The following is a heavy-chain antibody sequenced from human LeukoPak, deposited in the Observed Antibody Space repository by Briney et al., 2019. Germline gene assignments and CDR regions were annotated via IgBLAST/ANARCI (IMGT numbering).Heavy chain of an antibody. Sequence: AASVKVSCQAYAYTFTDYYMHCVRPAPGQGLEWMGWINPNSGGTNYAQKFQGRVTLTRGTSISTAYMELSSLRSDDTAGYYCARVRSVVGGTIGYWGQGTLVTVSS. V-gene: IGHV1-2*02. D-gene: IGHD2-15*01. CDR1: AYTFTDYY. J-gene: IGHJ4*02. CDR3: ARVRSVVGGTIGY. CDR2: INPNSGGT.